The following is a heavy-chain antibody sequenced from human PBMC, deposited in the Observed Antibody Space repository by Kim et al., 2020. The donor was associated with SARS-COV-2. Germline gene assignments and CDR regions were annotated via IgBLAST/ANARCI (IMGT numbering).Heavy chain of an antibody. D-gene: IGHD4-17*01. J-gene: IGHJ4*02. Sequence: VKRRFTISSDNSKSTLYLQMNSLRAEDTAVYYCAKNLYGDYTSPSYYFDYWGQGTLVTVSS. CDR3: AKNLYGDYTSPSYYFDY. V-gene: IGHV3-30*02.